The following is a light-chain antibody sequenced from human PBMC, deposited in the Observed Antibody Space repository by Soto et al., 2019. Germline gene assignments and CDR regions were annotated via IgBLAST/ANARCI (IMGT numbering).Light chain of an antibody. J-gene: IGKJ1*01. Sequence: EIVLTQSPGTPSLSPGERATLSCRSSQSVSSSYLAWYQQKPGQAPRLLIYDVSSRATGIPDRFSGSGSGTDFTLTISGLEPEDFAVYYCQRYGSSPTFGQAAKVEIK. CDR2: DVS. CDR3: QRYGSSPT. CDR1: QSVSSSY. V-gene: IGKV3-20*01.